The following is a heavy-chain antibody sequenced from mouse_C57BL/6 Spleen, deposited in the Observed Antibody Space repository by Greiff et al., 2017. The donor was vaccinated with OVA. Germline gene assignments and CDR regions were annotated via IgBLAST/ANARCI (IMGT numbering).Heavy chain of an antibody. CDR2: LYIGNGYT. V-gene: IGHV1-58*01. CDR3: ARERDGRSDEGGAY. CDR1: GYTFTSYG. D-gene: IGHD1-1*01. Sequence: EVQGVESGAELVRPGSSVKMSCKTSGYTFTSYGINWVKQRPGQGLEWIGYLYIGNGYTEYNEKFKGKATLTSDTSSSTAYMQLSSLTSEDAAIDCGARERDGRSDEGGAYWGQGTLVTVSA. J-gene: IGHJ3*01.